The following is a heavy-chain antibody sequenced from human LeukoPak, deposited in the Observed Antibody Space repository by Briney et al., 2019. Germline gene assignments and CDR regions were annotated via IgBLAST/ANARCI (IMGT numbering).Heavy chain of an antibody. D-gene: IGHD3-10*01. Sequence: GGSLRLSCAASGFTFSSYSMNWVRQAPGKGLEWVSSINSDSRLMYYAESVKGRFTISRDNARNSLYLQMNSLRAEDTAAYYCAANYGSGSSPLDYWGQGTLVTASS. CDR1: GFTFSSYS. V-gene: IGHV3-21*01. CDR2: INSDSRLM. J-gene: IGHJ4*02. CDR3: AANYGSGSSPLDY.